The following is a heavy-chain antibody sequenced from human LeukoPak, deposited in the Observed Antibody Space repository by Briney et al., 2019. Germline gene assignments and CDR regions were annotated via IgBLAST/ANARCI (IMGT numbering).Heavy chain of an antibody. CDR1: GFTFSSYS. V-gene: IGHV3-48*01. D-gene: IGHD2-2*01. CDR2: ISSSSSTI. Sequence: GGSLRLSCAASGFTFSSYSMNWVRQAPGKGLEWVSYISSSSSTIYYADSVKGRFTISRDNAKNSLYLQMNSLRAEDTAVYYCAREANNDCSSTSCSRGGTYYFDYWGQGTLVTVSS. CDR3: AREANNDCSSTSCSRGGTYYFDY. J-gene: IGHJ4*02.